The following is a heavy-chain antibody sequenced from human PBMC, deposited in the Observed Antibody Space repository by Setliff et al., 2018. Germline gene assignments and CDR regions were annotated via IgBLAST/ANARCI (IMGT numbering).Heavy chain of an antibody. J-gene: IGHJ6*03. Sequence: ASVKVSCKASGYTFTGPYMHWVRQAPGQGLEWMGWINPKSGGTRYAQKFQGRLTMTRNTSISTAYMELSSLRSDDTGVYYCATVVRGGTSRTSYYYYYMDVWGKGTTVTVSS. CDR1: GYTFTGPY. V-gene: IGHV1-2*02. CDR3: ATVVRGGTSRTSYYYYYMDV. D-gene: IGHD1-26*01. CDR2: INPKSGGT.